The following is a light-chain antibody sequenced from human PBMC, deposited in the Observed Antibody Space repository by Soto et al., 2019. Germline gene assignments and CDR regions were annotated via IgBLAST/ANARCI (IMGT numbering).Light chain of an antibody. CDR1: QGISNS. J-gene: IGKJ1*01. CDR3: QKYNSVPQT. CDR2: AAS. V-gene: IGKV1-27*01. Sequence: DIQMTQSPSSVSASVGDLVIIXXRASQGISNSLAWYQQKPGKHPKXXIYAASTLQSGVPSRFSGSGSGTEFTLTISSLQPEDVATFYCQKYNSVPQTFGQGTQGGYQ.